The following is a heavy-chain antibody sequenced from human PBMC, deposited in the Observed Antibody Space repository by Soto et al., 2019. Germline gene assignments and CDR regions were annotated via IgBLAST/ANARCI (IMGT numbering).Heavy chain of an antibody. CDR1: GDSISSGNKY. D-gene: IGHD3-16*01. J-gene: IGHJ6*02. V-gene: IGHV4-30-4*01. CDR3: ARVPSPFDYYYAMDV. CDR2: IFSSGTT. Sequence: SETLSLTCTVSGDSISSGNKYWSWIRQPPGKGLEWIGYIFSSGTTYYNPSLKSRLTMSLDASQNQFSLKLNSLADADTAVYFCARVPSPFDYYYAMDVWGQGTTVTVSS.